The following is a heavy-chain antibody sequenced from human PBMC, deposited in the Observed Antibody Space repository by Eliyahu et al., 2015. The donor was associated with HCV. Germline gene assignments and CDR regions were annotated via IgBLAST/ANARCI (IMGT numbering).Heavy chain of an antibody. D-gene: IGHD2-15*01. CDR3: ARELVVVVAFGGNGMDV. J-gene: IGHJ6*02. V-gene: IGHV3-21*01. Sequence: ESGGGLVKPGGSLRLSCAASGFTFCSYSMNWVRQAPGKGLEWVSSISSSSSYIYYADSVKGRFTISRDNAKNSLYLQMNSLRAEDTAVYYCARELVVVVAFGGNGMDVWGQGTTVTVSS. CDR2: ISSSSSYI. CDR1: GFTFCSYS.